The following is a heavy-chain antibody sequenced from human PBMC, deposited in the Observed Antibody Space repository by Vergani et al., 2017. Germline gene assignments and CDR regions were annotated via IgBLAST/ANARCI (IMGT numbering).Heavy chain of an antibody. Sequence: EVQVVESGGGLVKPGGSLRLSCADSGFTFSTFGMNRVRQAPGKGLEWVSSISVSSTYISYTDSVKGRFTISRDNAKNSLFLQMNSLRAEDTAVYFCATAHPGDYFHFWGQGILVTVSS. CDR3: ATAHPGDYFHF. CDR2: ISVSSTYI. J-gene: IGHJ4*02. V-gene: IGHV3-21*04. CDR1: GFTFSTFG.